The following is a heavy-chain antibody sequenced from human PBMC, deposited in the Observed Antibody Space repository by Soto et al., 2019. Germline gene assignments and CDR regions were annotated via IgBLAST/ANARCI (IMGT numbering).Heavy chain of an antibody. CDR2: INTYNGNT. V-gene: IGHV1-18*01. D-gene: IGHD3-16*01. Sequence: QVQLVQSGAEVKNPGASVKVSCKASGYTFTRYGIGWERQAPGQGLEWMGWINTYNGNTSSAQNVQGRVTLTTDTSTRTAYMELRSLRSNDTAIYYCAMVDVYVTPSPQDVWGQGTTVSVSS. CDR1: GYTFTRYG. CDR3: AMVDVYVTPSPQDV. J-gene: IGHJ6*02.